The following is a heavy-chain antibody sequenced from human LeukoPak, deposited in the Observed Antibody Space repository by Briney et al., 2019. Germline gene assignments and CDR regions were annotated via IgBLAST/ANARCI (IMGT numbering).Heavy chain of an antibody. CDR1: GFTFSSYW. D-gene: IGHD6-6*01. J-gene: IGHJ4*02. Sequence: GGSLRLSCAASGFTFSSYWMSGVRQAPGKGLEWVANIKQDGSEKYYVDSVKGRFTISRDNAKNSLYLQMNSLRAEDTAVYYCARGIGARRIGGYFDYWGQGTLVTVSS. V-gene: IGHV3-7*01. CDR2: IKQDGSEK. CDR3: ARGIGARRIGGYFDY.